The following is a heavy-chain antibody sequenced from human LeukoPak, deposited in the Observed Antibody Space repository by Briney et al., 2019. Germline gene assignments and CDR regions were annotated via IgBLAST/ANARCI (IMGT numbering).Heavy chain of an antibody. CDR3: ASWYPRTSFDY. CDR2: ISSSSSYT. CDR1: GFTFSDYY. J-gene: IGHJ4*02. V-gene: IGHV3-11*06. D-gene: IGHD1-14*01. Sequence: GGSLRLSCAASGFTFSDYYMSWIRQAPGKGLEWVSYISSSSSYTNYADSVKGRFTISRDNAKNSVYLQMNSLRAEDTAVYYCASWYPRTSFDYWGQGTLATVS.